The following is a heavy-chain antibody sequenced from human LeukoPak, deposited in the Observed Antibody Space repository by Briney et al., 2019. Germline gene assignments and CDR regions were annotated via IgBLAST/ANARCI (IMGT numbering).Heavy chain of an antibody. J-gene: IGHJ4*01. D-gene: IGHD2-15*01. CDR3: ARIGYAGCCFDC. V-gene: IGHV3-30-3*01. Sequence: GRSLRLSCAASGFTFSSYGMHWVRQAPGKGLEWVIVISDDGSNKYFAESVKGRLTISSNNSKNTMYLQMNSLRADDTAGYYCARIGYAGCCFDCWGQGTMVTVSS. CDR2: ISDDGSNK. CDR1: GFTFSSYG.